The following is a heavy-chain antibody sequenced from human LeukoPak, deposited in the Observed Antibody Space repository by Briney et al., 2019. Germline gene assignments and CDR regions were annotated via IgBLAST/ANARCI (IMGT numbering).Heavy chain of an antibody. CDR2: ISGSGGST. Sequence: GGSLRLSCAASGFTFSSYAMSWVRQAPGKGLEWVSAISGSGGSTYYADSVKGRFTISRDNSKNTLYQQMNGLRAEDTAVYYCAKDGVDTAMVYYYYMDVWGKGTTVTVSS. D-gene: IGHD5-18*01. V-gene: IGHV3-23*01. CDR3: AKDGVDTAMVYYYYMDV. CDR1: GFTFSSYA. J-gene: IGHJ6*03.